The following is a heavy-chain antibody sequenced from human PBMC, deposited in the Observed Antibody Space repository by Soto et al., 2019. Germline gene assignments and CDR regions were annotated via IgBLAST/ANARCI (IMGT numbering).Heavy chain of an antibody. CDR1: GGSTGSSTYS. D-gene: IGHD3-22*01. J-gene: IGHJ6*02. V-gene: IGHV4-39*01. CDR2: IYYSGST. CDR3: ARRLYYDSSGFEGGGMDV. Sequence: TLSLTCTISGGSTGSSTYSSGWIRQPPGKGLEWIGSIYYSGSTYHKPSLKSRATISVDTSKNQFSLKLSSVTAADTAVYYCARRLYYDSSGFEGGGMDVWGQGTTVT.